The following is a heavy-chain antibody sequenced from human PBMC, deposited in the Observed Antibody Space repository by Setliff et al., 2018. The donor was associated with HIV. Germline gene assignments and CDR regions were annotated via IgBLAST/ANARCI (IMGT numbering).Heavy chain of an antibody. CDR1: GFTFDEYA. V-gene: IGHV3-43D*04. Sequence: GESLKISCAASGFTFDEYAMHWVRQSPGKGLEWVSLITWNGGRTSYADSVKGRFTISRDNSKNSLFLQMNSLRAEDTALYYCAKDASITGTSYYFDYWGHGTLVTVS. CDR3: AKDASITGTSYYFDY. CDR2: ITWNGGRT. J-gene: IGHJ4*01. D-gene: IGHD1-20*01.